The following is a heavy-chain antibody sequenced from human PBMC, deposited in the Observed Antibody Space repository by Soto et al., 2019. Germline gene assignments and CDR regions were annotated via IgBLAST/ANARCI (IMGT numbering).Heavy chain of an antibody. J-gene: IGHJ6*02. CDR2: IIPILGIA. Sequence: QVQLVQSGAEVKKPGSSVKVSCKASGGTFSSYTISWVRQAPGQGLEWMGRIIPILGIANYAQKFQGRVTITGDKSTSTAYMELSSLRSEDTAVYYCARDHGWNDHYYYYGMDVWGQGTTVTVSS. CDR3: ARDHGWNDHYYYYGMDV. CDR1: GGTFSSYT. V-gene: IGHV1-69*08. D-gene: IGHD1-1*01.